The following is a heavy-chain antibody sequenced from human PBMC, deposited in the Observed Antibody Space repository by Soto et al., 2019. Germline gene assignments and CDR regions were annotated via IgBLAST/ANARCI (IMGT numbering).Heavy chain of an antibody. CDR2: ISRSSTYI. D-gene: IGHD4-17*01. CDR3: ARVRGGYGDYYYHYGMDV. V-gene: IGHV3-21*01. CDR1: GFSLISYN. J-gene: IGHJ6*02. Sequence: EVQLVESGGGLVKPGGSLRLSCAVSGFSLISYNMNWVRQAPGKGLEWVSSISRSSTYIFYGDSVKGRFTISRDNARNSLYLQMNSLRPEDTAVYYCARVRGGYGDYYYHYGMDVWGQGTTVTVSS.